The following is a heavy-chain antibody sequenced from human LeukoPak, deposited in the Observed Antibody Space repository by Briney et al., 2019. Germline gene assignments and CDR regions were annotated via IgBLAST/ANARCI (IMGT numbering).Heavy chain of an antibody. D-gene: IGHD3-22*01. J-gene: IGHJ4*02. CDR3: ARVFPIYYPGRYYIDY. CDR2: INHSAST. V-gene: IGHV4-34*01. CDR1: GGSFSGYY. Sequence: SETLSLXCAVYGGSFSGYYWSWIRQPPGKGLEWIGEINHSASTNSNPSLKSRVTISVDTSTNQFSLKLSSVTAADTAVYYCARVFPIYYPGRYYIDYWGQGTLVTVSS.